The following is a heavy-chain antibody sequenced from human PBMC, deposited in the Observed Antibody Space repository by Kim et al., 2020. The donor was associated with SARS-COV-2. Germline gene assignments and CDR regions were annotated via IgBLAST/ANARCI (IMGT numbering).Heavy chain of an antibody. V-gene: IGHV4-39*02. J-gene: IGHJ4*02. CDR3: VRDSGFYSSSTLDH. CDR1: GGSISGSGYY. D-gene: IGHD6-6*01. Sequence: SETLSLTCTVSGGSISGSGYYWGWIRQAPGKGLEWIGSIYYSGLNLYNPSLESRVAISVDTSKNQFSLKVSSVTAADTAVYYCVRDSGFYSSSTLDHWGQGTQVIVSS. CDR2: IYYSGLN.